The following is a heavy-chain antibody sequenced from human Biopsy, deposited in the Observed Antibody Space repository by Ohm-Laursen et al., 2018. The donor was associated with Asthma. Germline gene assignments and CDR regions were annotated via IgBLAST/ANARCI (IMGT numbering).Heavy chain of an antibody. V-gene: IGHV3-33*01. D-gene: IGHD4-23*01. CDR3: ARAYGGNFFSGAFDI. CDR1: GITFSTYG. Sequence: SLRLSCAASGITFSTYGMHWVRQAPGKGLEWVSFIWYDGRKKTYADSVKGRFTISRDNSKNTLYLQMNSLRAEDTAVYYCARAYGGNFFSGAFDIWGQGTMVTVSS. CDR2: IWYDGRKK. J-gene: IGHJ3*02.